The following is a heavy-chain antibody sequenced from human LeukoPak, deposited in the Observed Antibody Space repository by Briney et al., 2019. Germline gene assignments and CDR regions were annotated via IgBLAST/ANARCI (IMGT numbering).Heavy chain of an antibody. CDR1: GFTFSNYW. D-gene: IGHD1-14*01. V-gene: IGHV3-7*03. Sequence: GGSLRLSCVGSGFTFSNYWMSWVRQAPGKGLEWVANIKQDGSEKCYVDSVKGRFTISRDNAKNSVYLQVNSLRAEDTAVYYCARDGIDYWGQGTLVTVSS. J-gene: IGHJ4*02. CDR3: ARDGIDY. CDR2: IKQDGSEK.